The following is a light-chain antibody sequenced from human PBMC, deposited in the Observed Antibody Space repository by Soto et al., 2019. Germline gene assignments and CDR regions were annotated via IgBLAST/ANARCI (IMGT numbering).Light chain of an antibody. Sequence: DIQMTQSPSTLSASVGDRVTITCRASQSISSWLAWYQQKPGKAPKLLIYKASSLESGVPSRFRGSGSGTEFTLTISSLQPDDFATYYCQHLGTFGQGTKLEIK. CDR2: KAS. J-gene: IGKJ2*01. CDR3: QHLGT. V-gene: IGKV1-5*03. CDR1: QSISSW.